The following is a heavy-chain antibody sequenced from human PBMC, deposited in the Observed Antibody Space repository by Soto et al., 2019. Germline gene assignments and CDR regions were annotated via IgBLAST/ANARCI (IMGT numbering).Heavy chain of an antibody. CDR3: AITRGSGMGTLGDWFDP. Sequence: PSETLSLTCTVSGGSISSYYWSWIRQPAGKGLEWIGRIYTSGSTNYNPSLKSRVTMSVDTSKNQFSLKLSSVTAADTAVYYCAITRGSGMGTLGDWFDPWGQGTLVTVSS. CDR2: IYTSGST. V-gene: IGHV4-4*07. D-gene: IGHD6-19*01. CDR1: GGSISSYY. J-gene: IGHJ5*02.